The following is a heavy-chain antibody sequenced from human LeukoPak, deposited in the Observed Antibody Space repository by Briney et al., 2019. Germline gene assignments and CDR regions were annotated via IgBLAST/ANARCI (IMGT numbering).Heavy chain of an antibody. CDR3: ASLLTYSSGWSDYFDY. Sequence: PGGSLRLSCAASGFTVSSNYMSWVRPAPGKGLEWVSVIYSGGSTYYADSAKGRFTISRDNSKNTLYLQMNSLRAEDTAVCYCASLLTYSSGWSDYFDYWGQGTLVTVSS. J-gene: IGHJ4*02. CDR1: GFTVSSNY. V-gene: IGHV3-53*01. CDR2: IYSGGST. D-gene: IGHD6-19*01.